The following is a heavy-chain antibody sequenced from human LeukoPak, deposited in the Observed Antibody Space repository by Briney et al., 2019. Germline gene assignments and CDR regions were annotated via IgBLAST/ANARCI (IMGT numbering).Heavy chain of an antibody. CDR1: GFTFSSYS. CDR3: ARGPINWFDP. J-gene: IGHJ5*02. CDR2: ISSSSSYI. Sequence: AGSLRLSWPASGFTFSSYSMNWVRQAQGKGLEWVSSISSSSSYIYYADSVKGRFTISRDNGKNSLYLQMNSLRAEDTAVYYCARGPINWFDPWGQGTLVTVSS. V-gene: IGHV3-21*01.